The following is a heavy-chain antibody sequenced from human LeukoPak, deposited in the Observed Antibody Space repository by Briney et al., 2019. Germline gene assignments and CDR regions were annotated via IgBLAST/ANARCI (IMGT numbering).Heavy chain of an antibody. CDR2: IRFDGIRK. J-gene: IGHJ3*02. V-gene: IGHV3-33*01. Sequence: GGSLRLSCAASGFTFSNYGMHWVRQAPGKGLEWVAAIRFDGIRKYYADSVKGRLTISRDNSKNTLYLQMNSLRAEDTAVYYCARDLEDSSPFGAFDMWGQGTMVTVSS. CDR1: GFTFSNYG. D-gene: IGHD3-22*01. CDR3: ARDLEDSSPFGAFDM.